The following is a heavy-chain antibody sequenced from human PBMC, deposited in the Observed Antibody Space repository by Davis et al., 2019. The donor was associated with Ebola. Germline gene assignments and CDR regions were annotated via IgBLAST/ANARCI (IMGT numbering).Heavy chain of an antibody. CDR2: ISGSGGST. D-gene: IGHD3-10*01. Sequence: GESLKISCAASGFTFSSYAMSWVRQAPGKGLEWVSAISGSGGSTYYADSVKGRFTISRDNSKNTLYLQMNSLRAEDTAVYYCAKDQGKSMVRGVIISPIFDYWGQGTLVTVSS. V-gene: IGHV3-23*01. J-gene: IGHJ4*02. CDR3: AKDQGKSMVRGVIISPIFDY. CDR1: GFTFSSYA.